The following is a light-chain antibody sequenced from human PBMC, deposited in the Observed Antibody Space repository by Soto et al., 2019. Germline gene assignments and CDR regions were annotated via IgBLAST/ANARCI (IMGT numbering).Light chain of an antibody. J-gene: IGLJ2*01. CDR2: EVS. Sequence: QSALTQPASVSGSPGQSITISCTGTRSDVGGYNYVSWYQQHPGKAPKLMISEVSNWPSGVSNRFSGSKSGNTASLTISGLQAEDAADYYCSSYTSSSTLVFGGGTKLTVL. V-gene: IGLV2-14*01. CDR3: SSYTSSSTLV. CDR1: RSDVGGYNY.